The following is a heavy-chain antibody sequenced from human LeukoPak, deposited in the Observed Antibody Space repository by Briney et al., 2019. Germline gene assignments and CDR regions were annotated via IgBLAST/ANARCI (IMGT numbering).Heavy chain of an antibody. CDR3: ARGPLYEPVDY. CDR1: GFTFSTYW. D-gene: IGHD3-16*01. J-gene: IGHJ4*02. V-gene: IGHV3-74*01. CDR2: INTDGKVA. Sequence: PGGSLRLSCAASGFTFSTYWMHWVRQAPGKGLVWVSRINTDGKVANYADSVKGRFTISRDNAKNTLYLQMSSLRADDTAVYYCARGPLYEPVDYWGQGTLVTVSS.